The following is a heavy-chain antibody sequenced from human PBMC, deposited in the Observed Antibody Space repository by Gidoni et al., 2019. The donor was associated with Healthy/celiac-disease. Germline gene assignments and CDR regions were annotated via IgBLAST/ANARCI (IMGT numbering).Heavy chain of an antibody. V-gene: IGHV1-69*01. J-gene: IGHJ4*02. Sequence: QVQLVQSGAEVKKPGSSVKVSCKASGGTFSSYAISWVRQAPGQGLEWRGGLIPSFGTANYAQKFQGRVTITADEATSTADMELSSRRSEDTAVYYCARAGTGYSGYDLLGWGQGTLVTVSS. CDR2: LIPSFGTA. CDR1: GGTFSSYA. D-gene: IGHD5-12*01. CDR3: ARAGTGYSGYDLLG.